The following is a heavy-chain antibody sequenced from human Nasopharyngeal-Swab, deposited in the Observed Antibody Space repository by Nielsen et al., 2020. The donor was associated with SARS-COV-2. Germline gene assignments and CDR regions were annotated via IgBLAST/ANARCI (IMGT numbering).Heavy chain of an antibody. J-gene: IGHJ6*03. Sequence: VRQMPGKGPEWIAEINHSGSTNYNPSLKSRVTLSVDTSMNQVSLEVSSVTAADTAVYYCARGLSGIVPAPILGLGPYYYYYYVDVWGKGTTVTVSS. D-gene: IGHD2-2*01. V-gene: IGHV4-34*01. CDR3: ARGLSGIVPAPILGLGPYYYYYYVDV. CDR2: INHSGST.